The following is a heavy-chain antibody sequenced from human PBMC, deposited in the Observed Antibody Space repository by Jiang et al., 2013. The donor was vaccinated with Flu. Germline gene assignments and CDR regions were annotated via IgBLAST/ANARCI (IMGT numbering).Heavy chain of an antibody. J-gene: IGHJ4*02. CDR3: ARGRGYSGYDSGPQDFFDY. D-gene: IGHD5-12*01. CDR2: INPNSGGT. CDR1: GYTFTGYY. Sequence: GAEVKKPGASVKVSCKASGYTFTGYYMHWVRQAPGQGLEWMGWINPNSGGTNYAQKFQGWVTMTRDTSISTAYMELSRLRSDDTAVYYCARGRGYSGYDSGPQDFFDYWGQGTLVTVSS. V-gene: IGHV1-2*04.